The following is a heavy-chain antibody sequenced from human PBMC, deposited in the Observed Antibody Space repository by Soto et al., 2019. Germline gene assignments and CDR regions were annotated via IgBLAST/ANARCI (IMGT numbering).Heavy chain of an antibody. CDR3: VRSRQMESGNDYGLDV. CDR1: GVSLNTADTW. D-gene: IGHD1-1*01. CDR2: YHSGGST. J-gene: IGHJ6*02. V-gene: IGHV4-30-4*01. Sequence: QVQLQESGSGLVKPSQSLSLTCTVSGVSLNTADTWWSWIRQSPGKGLEFIGYYHSGGSTYYDASVRRRVVISADTSTRQFSLKLSSVTVADTAVYFCVRSRQMESGNDYGLDVWGQGTTVTVSS.